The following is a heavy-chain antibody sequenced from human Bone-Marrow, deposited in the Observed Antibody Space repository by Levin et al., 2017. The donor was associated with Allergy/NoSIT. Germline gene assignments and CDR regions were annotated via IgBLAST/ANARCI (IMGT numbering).Heavy chain of an antibody. V-gene: IGHV3-11*01. D-gene: IGHD3-3*02. CDR2: ISGSGSDM. J-gene: IGHJ5*02. CDR1: GFTFSDAY. CDR3: VKDARLASS. Sequence: GESLKISCEVSGFTFSDAYMNWIRQSPGKGLEWIAYISGSGSDMRYADSVKGRFTISRDNPKNSLYHEMNNLRVEDPAHYYCVKDARLASSWGQGTLVQVSS.